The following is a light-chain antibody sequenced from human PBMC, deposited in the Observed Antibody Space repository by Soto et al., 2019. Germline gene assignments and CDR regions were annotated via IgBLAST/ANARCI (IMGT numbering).Light chain of an antibody. Sequence: EIVLTQSPATLSVSPGERATLSCRASQSVSSSFAWYQQKPGQAPSLLIYGASTRATGIPARFSGSGSGTDFTLTISSLQSEDFAVYYCQQYNNWPLYTFGRGTKLEIK. CDR1: QSVSSS. J-gene: IGKJ2*01. CDR3: QQYNNWPLYT. V-gene: IGKV3-15*01. CDR2: GAS.